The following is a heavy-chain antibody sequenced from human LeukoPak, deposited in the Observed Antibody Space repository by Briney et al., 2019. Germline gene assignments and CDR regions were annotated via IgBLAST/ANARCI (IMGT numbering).Heavy chain of an antibody. V-gene: IGHV4-59*01. J-gene: IGHJ1*01. Sequence: SETLSLTCTVSGGSITAYYWTWIRQPPGKGLEWFGYIYHSGTTNYNPSLRSRVTISVDTSKNQFSLRLNSVTAADTAVYYCAQLAPYSPAYSQHWGQGTLVTVSS. CDR2: IYHSGTT. CDR3: AQLAPYSPAYSQH. CDR1: GGSITAYY. D-gene: IGHD2-21*01.